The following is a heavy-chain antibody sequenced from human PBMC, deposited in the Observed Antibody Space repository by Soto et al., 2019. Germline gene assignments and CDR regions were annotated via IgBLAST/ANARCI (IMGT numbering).Heavy chain of an antibody. V-gene: IGHV3-11*06. CDR1: GFTFSDYY. D-gene: IGHD6-13*01. CDR3: ARDRGVIAAAGNYYYGMDV. Sequence: PGGSLRLFCAASGFTFSDYYMSWIRQAPGKGLEWVSYISSSSSYTHYADSVKGRFTISRDNAKNSLYLQMNSLRAEDTAVYYCARDRGVIAAAGNYYYGMDVWGQGTTVTVSS. J-gene: IGHJ6*02. CDR2: ISSSSSYT.